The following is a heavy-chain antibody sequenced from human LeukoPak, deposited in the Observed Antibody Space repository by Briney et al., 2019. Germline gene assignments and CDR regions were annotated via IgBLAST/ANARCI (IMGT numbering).Heavy chain of an antibody. Sequence: ASVKVSCKASGYTFTSYGISWVRQAPGQGLEWMGWISAYNGNTNYAQKFQGRVTMTRDTSTSTAYMELRSLRSDDTAVYYCARAAPEGPSYYDYVWGSYRSSNWFDPWGQGTLVTVSS. D-gene: IGHD3-16*02. V-gene: IGHV1-18*01. CDR2: ISAYNGNT. J-gene: IGHJ5*02. CDR3: ARAAPEGPSYYDYVWGSYRSSNWFDP. CDR1: GYTFTSYG.